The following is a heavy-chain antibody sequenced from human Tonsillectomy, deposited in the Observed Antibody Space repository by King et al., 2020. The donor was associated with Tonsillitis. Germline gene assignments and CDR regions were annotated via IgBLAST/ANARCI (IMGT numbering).Heavy chain of an antibody. CDR1: GFTFSAYT. J-gene: IGHJ4*01. CDR3: CRDRRDAGPFDY. CDR2: IPYDGNNK. Sequence: VQLVESGGGVVQPWRSLRLSCAASGFTFSAYTMHWVRQAPGKGLEWVALIPYDGNNKYYADSVKGRFTISRDNSKNTLYLQMNSLRVEDTAVYYGCRDRRDAGPFDYWGHGPLVTVPS. V-gene: IGHV3-30-3*01. D-gene: IGHD6-13*01.